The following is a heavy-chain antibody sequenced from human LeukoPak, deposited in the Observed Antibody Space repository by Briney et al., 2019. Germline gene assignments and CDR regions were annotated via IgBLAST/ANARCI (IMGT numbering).Heavy chain of an antibody. V-gene: IGHV1-69*04. CDR3: ARYLSSYGYSFDY. D-gene: IGHD5-18*01. J-gene: IGHJ4*02. Sequence: ASAKVSCKASGGTFSSYAISWVRQAPGQGLEWMGRIIPILGIANYAQKFQGRVTITADKSTSTAYMELSSLRSEDTAVYYCARYLSSYGYSFDYWGQGTLVTVSS. CDR1: GGTFSSYA. CDR2: IIPILGIA.